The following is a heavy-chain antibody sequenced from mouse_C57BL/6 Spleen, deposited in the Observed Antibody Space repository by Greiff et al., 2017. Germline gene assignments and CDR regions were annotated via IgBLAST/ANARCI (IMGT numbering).Heavy chain of an antibody. CDR1: GYSITSGYY. D-gene: IGHD1-1*01. J-gene: IGHJ4*01. CDR2: ISYDGSN. CDR3: ANYYGSSYPLYYAMDY. V-gene: IGHV3-6*01. Sequence: EVQLKESGPGLVKPSQSLSLTCSVTGYSITSGYYWNWIRQFPGNKLEWMGYISYDGSNTYNPSLKNRISITRYTSKNQFFLKLNSVTTEDTATYYCANYYGSSYPLYYAMDYWGQGTSVTVSS.